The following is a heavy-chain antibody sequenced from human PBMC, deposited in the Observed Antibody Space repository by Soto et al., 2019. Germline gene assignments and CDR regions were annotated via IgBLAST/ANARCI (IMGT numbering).Heavy chain of an antibody. V-gene: IGHV1-8*01. CDR1: GYTFTSYD. J-gene: IGHJ6*01. D-gene: IGHD2-2*02. Sequence: ASVKVSCKASGYTFTSYDINWVRQATLQGLEWMGWMNPNSGNTGYAQKFQGRVTMTRNTSTSTAYMELSSLRSEDTAVYYCASGGGDELYCSGTSCYNHYYYYYGMDVWGQGTTVTVSS. CDR3: ASGGGDELYCSGTSCYNHYYYYYGMDV. CDR2: MNPNSGNT.